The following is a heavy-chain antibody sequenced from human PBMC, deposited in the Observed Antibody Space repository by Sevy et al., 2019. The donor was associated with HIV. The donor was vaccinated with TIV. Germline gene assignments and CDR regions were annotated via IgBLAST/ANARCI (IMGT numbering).Heavy chain of an antibody. CDR1: GGTFSSYA. V-gene: IGHV1-69*13. D-gene: IGHD6-13*01. CDR3: ARGPAAAGFYYYYYGMDV. J-gene: IGHJ6*02. Sequence: ASVKVSCKASGGTFSSYAISWVRQAPGQGLEWMGGIIPIFGTANYAQKFQGRVTITADESTSTAYMELGSLRSEDPAVYYCARGPAAAGFYYYYYGMDVWGQGTTVTVSS. CDR2: IIPIFGTA.